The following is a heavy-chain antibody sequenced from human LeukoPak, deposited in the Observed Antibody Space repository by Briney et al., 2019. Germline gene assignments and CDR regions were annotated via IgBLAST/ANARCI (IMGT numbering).Heavy chain of an antibody. CDR1: GFTFSSYA. J-gene: IGHJ4*02. Sequence: GGSLRLSCAASGFTFSSYAMHWVRQAPGKGLEWVAVISYDGSNKYYADSVKGRFTISRDNSKSTLYLQMNSLRAEDTAVYYCARPTTVTTPLNYWGQGTLVTVSS. V-gene: IGHV3-30-3*01. D-gene: IGHD4-17*01. CDR2: ISYDGSNK. CDR3: ARPTTVTTPLNY.